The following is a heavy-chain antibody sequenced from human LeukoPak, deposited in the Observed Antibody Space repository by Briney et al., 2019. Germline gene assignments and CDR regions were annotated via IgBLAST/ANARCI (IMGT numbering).Heavy chain of an antibody. V-gene: IGHV4-59*01. CDR3: ARYPPAYCCGDCYSP. J-gene: IGHJ4*02. CDR1: GGSISSYY. CDR2: TYYSVST. Sequence: SETLSLTCTLSGGSISSYYWSWIRQPPGAGLEWIGYTYYSVSTNYNPSLKRRVTVSVDTSKNQFSLKLSSVTAADTSVYYCARYPPAYCCGDCYSPWGQGTLVTVSS. D-gene: IGHD2-21*02.